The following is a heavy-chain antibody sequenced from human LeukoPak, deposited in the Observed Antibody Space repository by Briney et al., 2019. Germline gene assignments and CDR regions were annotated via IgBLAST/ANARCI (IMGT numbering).Heavy chain of an antibody. D-gene: IGHD3-9*01. J-gene: IGHJ4*02. CDR1: GVSISSYC. V-gene: IGHV4-59*01. Sequence: PSETLSLTGTVSGVSISSYCWSWIRQPPGKGLEWIGYIYYSGSTNYNPSLKSRVTISVDTSKNKFSLKLSSVTAAATDVYYCASVKEGYWGQGTLVTVSS. CDR3: ASVKEGY. CDR2: IYYSGST.